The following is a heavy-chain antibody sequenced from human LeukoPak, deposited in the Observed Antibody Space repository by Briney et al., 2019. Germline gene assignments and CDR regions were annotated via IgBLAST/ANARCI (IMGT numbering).Heavy chain of an antibody. CDR2: IYHSGST. D-gene: IGHD3-22*01. CDR3: ARGFSYDSGGRSPQGY. V-gene: IGHV4-38-2*02. Sequence: HPSETLSLTCTVSGYSISSGYFCGWIRQPPGQGLEWIGYIYHSGSTYYNPSLKSRVTMSLDTSKNQFSLKLSSVTAADTAVYYSARGFSYDSGGRSPQGYWGQGTLVTVSS. CDR1: GYSISSGYF. J-gene: IGHJ4*02.